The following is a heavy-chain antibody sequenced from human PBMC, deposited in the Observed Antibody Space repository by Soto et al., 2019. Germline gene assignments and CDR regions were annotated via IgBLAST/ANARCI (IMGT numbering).Heavy chain of an antibody. CDR3: ARGERTNWNYVY. CDR1: GGSISSYY. Sequence: PSETVSLTCTVSGGSISSYYWSWIRQPPGKGLEWIGYIYYSGSTNYNPSLKSRVTISVDTSKNQFSLKLSSVTAADTAVYYCARGERTNWNYVYWGQGTLVTVSS. V-gene: IGHV4-59*01. D-gene: IGHD1-7*01. J-gene: IGHJ4*02. CDR2: IYYSGST.